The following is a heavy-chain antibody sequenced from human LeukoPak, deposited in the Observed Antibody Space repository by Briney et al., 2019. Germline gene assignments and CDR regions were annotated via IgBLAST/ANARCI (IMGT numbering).Heavy chain of an antibody. CDR3: ARMNYVSSGWGAPFDY. D-gene: IGHD1-7*01. V-gene: IGHV3-48*04. CDR1: GFTFSSFS. CDR2: IRSSGTST. Sequence: PGGSLRLSCAASGFTFSSFSMNWVRQAPGKGLEWVSYIRSSGTSTDYTGSVMGRFTISRDNAKNSLYLQMNSLRAEDTAVYYCARMNYVSSGWGAPFDYWGQGTLVTVSS. J-gene: IGHJ4*02.